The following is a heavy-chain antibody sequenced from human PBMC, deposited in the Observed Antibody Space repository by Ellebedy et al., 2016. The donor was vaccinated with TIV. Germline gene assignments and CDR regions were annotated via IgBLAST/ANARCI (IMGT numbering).Heavy chain of an antibody. CDR3: ANTPVAGTDDY. V-gene: IGHV3-11*03. J-gene: IGHJ4*02. CDR1: GFTFSDYY. Sequence: GGSLRLXCAASGFTFSDYYMSWIRQAPGKGLEWVSYISSSSSYTNYADSVKGRFTISRDNFKNMLYVQMNSLRAEDTAVYYCANTPVAGTDDYWGQGTLVTVSS. CDR2: ISSSSSYT. D-gene: IGHD6-19*01.